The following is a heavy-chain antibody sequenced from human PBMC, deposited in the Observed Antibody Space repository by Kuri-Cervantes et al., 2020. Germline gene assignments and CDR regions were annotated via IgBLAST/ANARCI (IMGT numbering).Heavy chain of an antibody. CDR2: ISGSGRST. J-gene: IGHJ3*02. V-gene: IGHV3-23*01. Sequence: GGSLRLSCTVSEITFSSYAMTWVRQAPGKGLEWVSGISGSGRSTYHADSVKGRFTISRDNSRKTLYLQMTSLRAEDTAVYYCAASDSSDWYGPRAFDIWAKGQWSPSPQ. D-gene: IGHD6-19*01. CDR1: EITFSSYA. CDR3: AASDSSDWYGPRAFDI.